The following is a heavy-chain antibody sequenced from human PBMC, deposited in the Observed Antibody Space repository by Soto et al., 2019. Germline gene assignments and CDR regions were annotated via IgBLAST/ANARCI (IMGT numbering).Heavy chain of an antibody. Sequence: QVQLVESGGGMVQPGRSLRLSCAASGFTFSSYAMHWVRQAPGKGLEWVAVISYDGSNKYYADSVKGRFTISRDNSKNTLYLQMNSLRTADTAVYYCARPLWRDDYNWGFFDLWGRGTLVTVSS. CDR1: GFTFSSYA. J-gene: IGHJ2*01. D-gene: IGHD4-4*01. CDR2: ISYDGSNK. CDR3: ARPLWRDDYNWGFFDL. V-gene: IGHV3-30-3*01.